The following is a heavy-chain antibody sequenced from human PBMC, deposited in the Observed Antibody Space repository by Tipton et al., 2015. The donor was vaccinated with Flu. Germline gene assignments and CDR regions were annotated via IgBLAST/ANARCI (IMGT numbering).Heavy chain of an antibody. CDR2: IHTTGSS. D-gene: IGHD2-15*01. J-gene: IGHJ6*02. V-gene: IGHV4-4*07. Sequence: TLSLTCTVSGGSISSHYWNWIRQPAGKGLEWIGRIHTTGSSNYNPSLQSRVTIFIDTSKNQVSLKLSSVTAADTAVYYCARDKVVVPVHFGLDVWGQGTAVTVSS. CDR1: GGSISSHY. CDR3: ARDKVVVPVHFGLDV.